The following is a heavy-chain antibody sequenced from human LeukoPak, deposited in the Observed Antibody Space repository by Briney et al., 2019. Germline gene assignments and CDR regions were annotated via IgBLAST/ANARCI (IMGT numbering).Heavy chain of an antibody. J-gene: IGHJ4*02. Sequence: SETLSLTCTFSGGSISSYYWSWIRQAAGKGLEWIGRIYTSGSTNYNPSLKSRVTMSVDTSKNQFSLKLSSVTAADTAVYYCARDSYYYDSSGYRGFDYWGQGTLVTVSS. CDR3: ARDSYYYDSSGYRGFDY. D-gene: IGHD3-22*01. CDR1: GGSISSYY. V-gene: IGHV4-4*07. CDR2: IYTSGST.